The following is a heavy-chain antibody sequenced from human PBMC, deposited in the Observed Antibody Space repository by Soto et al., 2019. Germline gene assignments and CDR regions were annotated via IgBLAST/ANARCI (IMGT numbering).Heavy chain of an antibody. CDR2: ISSSSSYI. D-gene: IGHD3-3*01. CDR3: ARGGSYYDFWSGYYSP. Sequence: EVQLVESGGGLVKPGGSLRLSCAASGFTFSSYSMNWFRQAPGKGLEWVSSISSSSSYIYYADSVKGRFTISRDNAKNSLYLQMNSLRAEDTAVYYCARGGSYYDFWSGYYSPWGQGTLVTVSS. V-gene: IGHV3-21*01. CDR1: GFTFSSYS. J-gene: IGHJ5*02.